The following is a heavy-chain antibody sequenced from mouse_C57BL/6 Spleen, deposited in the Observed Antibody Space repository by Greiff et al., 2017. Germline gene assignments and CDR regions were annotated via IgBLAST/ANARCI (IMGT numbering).Heavy chain of an antibody. CDR3: AILWGYYEYDEWAMDY. Sequence: VQLQQPGAELAKPGASVKLSCKASGYTFTSYWMHWVKQRPGQGLEWIGYINPSSGYTKYNQKFKDKATLTADKSTSTAYMQLSSLTYEDSAVXYCAILWGYYEYDEWAMDYWGQGTSVTVSS. D-gene: IGHD2-4*01. CDR1: GYTFTSYW. V-gene: IGHV1-7*01. J-gene: IGHJ4*01. CDR2: INPSSGYT.